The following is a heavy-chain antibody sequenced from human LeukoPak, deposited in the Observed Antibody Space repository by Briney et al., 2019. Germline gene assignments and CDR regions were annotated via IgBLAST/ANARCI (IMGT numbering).Heavy chain of an antibody. CDR1: DGSLYSYY. J-gene: IGHJ6*02. Sequence: SETLSLTCTVSDGSLYSYYWSWIRQPPGKGLEWIGYIYYSGSTNYNPSLKSRVTISVDTSKNQFSLKLSSVTAADTAVYYCARGRDCSSTSCYSGYYYYGMDVWGQGTTVTVSS. CDR3: ARGRDCSSTSCYSGYYYYGMDV. V-gene: IGHV4-59*01. D-gene: IGHD2-2*02. CDR2: IYYSGST.